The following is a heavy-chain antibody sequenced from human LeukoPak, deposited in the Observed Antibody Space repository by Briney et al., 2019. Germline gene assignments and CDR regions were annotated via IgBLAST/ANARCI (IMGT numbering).Heavy chain of an antibody. V-gene: IGHV2-70*11. CDR3: ARTRLQLPNYYDSSGYWKKKGYFDY. CDR2: IDWDDNK. CDR1: GFSLSTSGMC. Sequence: SGPALVKPTQTLTLTCAFSGFSLSTSGMCVTWIRQPPGKALEWLARIDWDDNKYYSTSLKTRLTISKDTSKNQVVLTMTNMDPVDTATYYCARTRLQLPNYYDSSGYWKKKGYFDYWGQGTLVTVSS. D-gene: IGHD3-22*01. J-gene: IGHJ4*02.